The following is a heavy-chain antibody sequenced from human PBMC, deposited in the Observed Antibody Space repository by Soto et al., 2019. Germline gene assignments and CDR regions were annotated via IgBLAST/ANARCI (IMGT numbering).Heavy chain of an antibody. Sequence: QVQLVQSGAELKKPGSSVKVSCEASGGSFTSYSFTWVRQAPGQGLEWMGRIIPIQGKANYALKFQDRVTITADRSTRTGYMELTSLRPEDTAVYFCAKSLLFVDHGYMDVWGKGTTVTLSS. J-gene: IGHJ6*03. CDR1: GGSFTSYS. D-gene: IGHD2-21*01. CDR2: IIPIQGKA. V-gene: IGHV1-69*02. CDR3: AKSLLFVDHGYMDV.